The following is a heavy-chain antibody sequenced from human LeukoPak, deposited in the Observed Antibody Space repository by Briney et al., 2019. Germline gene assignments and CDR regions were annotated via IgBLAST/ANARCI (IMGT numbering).Heavy chain of an antibody. Sequence: PSETLSLTCTVSGGSISSYYWSWIRQPAGKGLEWIGRIYTSGSTNYNASLKSRVSMSVDTSKNQFSLKLSSVTAADTAVFYCARENSGSYREFDYWCQGTLVTVSS. CDR1: GGSISSYY. D-gene: IGHD1-26*01. CDR2: IYTSGST. V-gene: IGHV4-4*07. CDR3: ARENSGSYREFDY. J-gene: IGHJ4*02.